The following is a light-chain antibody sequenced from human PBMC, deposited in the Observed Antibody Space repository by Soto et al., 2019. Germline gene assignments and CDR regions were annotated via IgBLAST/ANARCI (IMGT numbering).Light chain of an antibody. V-gene: IGKV3-20*01. J-gene: IGKJ3*01. Sequence: EIVLTQSPGTLSLSPGERATLSCRASQSINNRYLAWYQQKPGQAPRLLIYAASSSATGIPDRFSGRGCGTDFTLTISRLEPEDFAVYYCQQFGSSPGFTFGPGTKVDIK. CDR1: QSINNRY. CDR3: QQFGSSPGFT. CDR2: AAS.